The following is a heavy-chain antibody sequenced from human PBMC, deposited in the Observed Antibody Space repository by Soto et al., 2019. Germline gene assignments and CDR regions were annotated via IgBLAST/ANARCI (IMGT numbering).Heavy chain of an antibody. V-gene: IGHV6-1*01. Sequence: SQTLSLTCAISVDSVSSNSAAWNWIRQSPSRGLEWLGRTYYRSKWYNDYAVSVKSRITINPDTSKNQFSLQLNSVTPEDTAVYYCARVPRLYSSGWNNWFDPWGQGTLVTVSS. CDR2: TYYRSKWYN. J-gene: IGHJ5*02. CDR3: ARVPRLYSSGWNNWFDP. D-gene: IGHD6-19*01. CDR1: VDSVSSNSAA.